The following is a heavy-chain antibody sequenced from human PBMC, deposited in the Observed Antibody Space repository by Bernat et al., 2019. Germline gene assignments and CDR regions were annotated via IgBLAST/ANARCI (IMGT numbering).Heavy chain of an antibody. Sequence: QVQLQESGPGLVKPSETLSLTCAVSGYSISSGYYWGWIRQPPGKGLEWIGSIYHSGSTYYNPSLKSRVTISVDTSKNQFSLKLSSVTAADTAVYYCARGGDYLWGPTNWFDLWGQGTLVTVSS. V-gene: IGHV4-38-2*01. J-gene: IGHJ5*02. D-gene: IGHD4-17*01. CDR3: ARGGDYLWGPTNWFDL. CDR2: IYHSGST. CDR1: GYSISSGYY.